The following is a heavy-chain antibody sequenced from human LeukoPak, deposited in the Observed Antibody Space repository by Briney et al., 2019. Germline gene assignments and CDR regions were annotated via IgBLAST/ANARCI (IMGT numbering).Heavy chain of an antibody. J-gene: IGHJ6*03. CDR2: ISAYNGNT. Sequence: ASVKVSCKASGYTFTSYGISWVRQAPGQGLEWMGWISAYNGNTNYAQKLQGRVTMTTDTSTSTAYMELSSLRSEDTAVYYCARGYCSSTSCYNYYYYMDVWGKGTTVTVSS. D-gene: IGHD2-2*02. V-gene: IGHV1-18*01. CDR1: GYTFTSYG. CDR3: ARGYCSSTSCYNYYYYMDV.